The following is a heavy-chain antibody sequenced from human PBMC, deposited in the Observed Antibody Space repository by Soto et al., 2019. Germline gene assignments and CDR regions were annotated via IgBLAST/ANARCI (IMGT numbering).Heavy chain of an antibody. CDR2: IYYSGST. CDR1: GGSISSYY. D-gene: IGHD3-10*01. V-gene: IGHV4-59*01. Sequence: QVQLQESGPGLVKPSETLSLTCTVSGGSISSYYWSWIRQPPGKGLEWIGYIYYSGSTNYNPSLKSRVTISVDTSKNQFSLKLSSVTAADTAVYYCARARWKNGSGSYYNSLSLNSIDYWGQGTLVTVSS. CDR3: ARARWKNGSGSYYNSLSLNSIDY. J-gene: IGHJ4*02.